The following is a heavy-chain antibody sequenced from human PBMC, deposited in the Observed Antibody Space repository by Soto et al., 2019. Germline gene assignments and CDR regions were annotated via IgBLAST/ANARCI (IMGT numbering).Heavy chain of an antibody. Sequence: QVQLVQSGAELMKPGSSVKVSCRASGDTFSSYTVNWVRQAPGRGLEWMGRSIPVLGTTDYAQKFKGRVTITADMSSNIVYMELSSLRSEDTAVYYCARRRYCGYDCYHKHYHGMDVWGQGTTVTVAS. CDR3: ARRRYCGYDCYHKHYHGMDV. CDR1: GDTFSSYT. V-gene: IGHV1-69*08. CDR2: SIPVLGTT. J-gene: IGHJ6*02. D-gene: IGHD2-21*02.